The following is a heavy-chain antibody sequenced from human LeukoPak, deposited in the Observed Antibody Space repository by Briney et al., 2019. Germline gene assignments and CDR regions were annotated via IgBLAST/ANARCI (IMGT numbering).Heavy chain of an antibody. CDR1: GYTLTELS. V-gene: IGHV1-24*01. J-gene: IGHJ5*02. D-gene: IGHD2-15*01. CDR3: ATVRGGYCSGGSCRAVNWFDP. Sequence: ASVKVSCKVPGYTLTELSMHWVRQAPGKGLEWMGGFDPEDGETIYAQKFQGRVTMTEDTSTDTAYMELSSLRSEDTAVYYCATVRGGYCSGGSCRAVNWFDPWGQGTLVTVSS. CDR2: FDPEDGET.